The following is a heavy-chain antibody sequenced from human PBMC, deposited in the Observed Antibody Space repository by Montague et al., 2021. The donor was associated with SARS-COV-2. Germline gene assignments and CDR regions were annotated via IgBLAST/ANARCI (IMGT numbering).Heavy chain of an antibody. CDR1: GGSISSYY. CDR3: AGGSFGMGAFDI. V-gene: IGHV4-4*07. J-gene: IGHJ3*02. D-gene: IGHD1-14*01. Sequence: SETLSLTCTVSGGSISSYYWSWIRQPAGKGLEWIGLIYTSGSTNYNPSLKSRVTMSLDTSKNQFSLKLRSVTAADTAVYYCAGGSFGMGAFDIWGQGTMVPVSS. CDR2: IYTSGST.